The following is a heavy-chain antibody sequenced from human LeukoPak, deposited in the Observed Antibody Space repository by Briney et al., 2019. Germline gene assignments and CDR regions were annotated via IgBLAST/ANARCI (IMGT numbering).Heavy chain of an antibody. V-gene: IGHV4-31*03. CDR2: FYHSGTS. CDR1: GGSISSGGFY. D-gene: IGHD3-10*01. J-gene: IGHJ4*02. Sequence: SQTLSLTCTVSGGSISSGGFYWSWIRQPPGQGLEWIGYFYHSGTSYYNPSLKSRLSMSVDTSENQFSLNLNSVTAADTAVYYCARDGDYHASGSVFFDFWGQGILVTVSS. CDR3: ARDGDYHASGSVFFDF.